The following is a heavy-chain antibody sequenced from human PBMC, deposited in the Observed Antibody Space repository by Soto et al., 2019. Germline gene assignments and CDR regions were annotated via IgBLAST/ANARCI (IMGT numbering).Heavy chain of an antibody. V-gene: IGHV4-39*07. CDR1: GGSITSSSFY. CDR2: LYYSGST. D-gene: IGHD3-9*01. J-gene: IGHJ3*02. CDR3: ARALILTGYYIHDAFDI. Sequence: SETLSLTCAVSGGSITSSSFYWGWIRQPPGKGLEWIGSLYYSGSTYYNPSLKSRVTISVDTSKNQFSLKLSSVTAADTAVYYCARALILTGYYIHDAFDIWGQGTMVTVSS.